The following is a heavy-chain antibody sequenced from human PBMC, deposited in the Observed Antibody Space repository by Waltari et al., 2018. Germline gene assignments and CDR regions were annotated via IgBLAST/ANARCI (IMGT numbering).Heavy chain of an antibody. J-gene: IGHJ4*02. D-gene: IGHD2-15*01. CDR3: VRSHCIGDSCFRYFDS. Sequence: VRLDQWGTELVEPWETLSLTCAVYEGSFSAFFWSWVRQAPGKGLEWIGEINHGVKTDYNPSLNSRLFMSVDPSKNQFSLMLSSVTTADTAVYYCVRSHCIGDSCFRYFDSWGQGTLVTVSS. V-gene: IGHV4-34*01. CDR2: INHGVKT. CDR1: EGSFSAFF.